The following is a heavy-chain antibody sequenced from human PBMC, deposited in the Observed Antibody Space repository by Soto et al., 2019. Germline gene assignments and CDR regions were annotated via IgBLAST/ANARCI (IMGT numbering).Heavy chain of an antibody. CDR2: IFPILGIA. CDR3: AREGQAPYYYYGMDV. V-gene: IGHV1-69*04. J-gene: IGHJ6*02. CDR1: GGTFSSYT. Sequence: SVKVSCKASGGTFSSYTISWVRQAPGQGLEWMRRIFPILGIANYAQKFQGRVTITADKSTSTAYMELSSLRSDDTAVYYCAREGQAPYYYYGMDVWGQGTAVTVSS.